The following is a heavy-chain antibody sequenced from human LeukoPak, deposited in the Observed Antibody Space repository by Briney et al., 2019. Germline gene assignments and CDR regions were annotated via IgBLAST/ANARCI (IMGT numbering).Heavy chain of an antibody. D-gene: IGHD5-18*01. CDR2: IYYGAST. V-gene: IGHV4-61*01. CDR1: GGSVSSGSYY. J-gene: IGHJ4*02. Sequence: SETLSLTCTVSGGSVSSGSYYWSWIRQPPGKGLEWIGYIYYGASTNYNPPLKSRVTISVNTSNNQFSLKLSSVTAADTAVYYCARGSRGYSYGWGQGTLVTVSS. CDR3: ARGSRGYSYG.